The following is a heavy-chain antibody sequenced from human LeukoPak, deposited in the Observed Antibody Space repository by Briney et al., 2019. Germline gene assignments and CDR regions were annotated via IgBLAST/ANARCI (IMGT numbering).Heavy chain of an antibody. D-gene: IGHD6-19*01. CDR2: IYYSGST. J-gene: IGHJ1*01. CDR1: GGSISRYY. Sequence: SETLSLTCTVSGGSISRYYWSWIRQPPGKGLEWIGYIYYSGSTNYNPSLKSRVTISLDTSKNQFSLKLRSVTAADAAAYYCARGVTGGWYGDFQHWGQGTLVTVSS. CDR3: ARGVTGGWYGDFQH. V-gene: IGHV4-59*01.